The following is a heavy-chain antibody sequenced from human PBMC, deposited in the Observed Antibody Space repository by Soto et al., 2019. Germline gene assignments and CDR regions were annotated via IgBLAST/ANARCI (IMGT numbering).Heavy chain of an antibody. J-gene: IGHJ3*02. D-gene: IGHD5-12*01. V-gene: IGHV3-23*01. CDR1: GFTFSRSG. CDR2: IIGNGESP. CDR3: ARVDIVAYDAFDI. Sequence: GGSLRLSCAASGFTFSRSGLAWVRQAPGKGLEWVSSIIGNGESPFYVDSVKGRFTISTDDSKSTVFLQMDSLRVEDTAVYYCARVDIVAYDAFDIWGQGTMVTVSS.